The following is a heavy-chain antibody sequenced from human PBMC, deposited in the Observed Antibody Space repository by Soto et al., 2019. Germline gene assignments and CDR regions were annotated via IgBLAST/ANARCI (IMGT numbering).Heavy chain of an antibody. CDR1: GGTFTSYT. V-gene: IGHV1-69*02. J-gene: IGHJ4*02. CDR3: ATSYGSGSAHFDY. D-gene: IGHD3-10*01. CDR2: IIPILRMA. Sequence: QVQLVQSAAEVKMPGSSVKVSCTASGGTFTSYTFSWVRQVPGQGLEWMGRIIPILRMADFAQKFQGRVTINADESTSTVYMKLSSLRSEDTAVYYCATSYGSGSAHFDYWGQGTLVTVS.